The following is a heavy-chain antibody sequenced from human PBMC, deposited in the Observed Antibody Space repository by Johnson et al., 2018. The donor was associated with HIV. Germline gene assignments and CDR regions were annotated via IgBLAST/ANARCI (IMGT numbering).Heavy chain of an antibody. Sequence: QVQLVESGGGLVQHGRSLRLSCAASGFTFSSYAMHWVRQAPGKGLEWVAVISYDGSNKYYADSVKGRFTISRDNSKNTLYLQMNSLRAEDTAVYYCATYYYDSSGYSYAFDIWGQGTMVTVSS. J-gene: IGHJ3*02. CDR1: GFTFSSYA. CDR3: ATYYYDSSGYSYAFDI. CDR2: ISYDGSNK. V-gene: IGHV3-30-3*01. D-gene: IGHD3-22*01.